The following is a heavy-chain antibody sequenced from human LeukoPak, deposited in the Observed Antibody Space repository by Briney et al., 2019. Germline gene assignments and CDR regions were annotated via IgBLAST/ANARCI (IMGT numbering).Heavy chain of an antibody. CDR1: GFTFSSYS. Sequence: GGSLRLSCAASGFTFSSYSMNWVRQAPGKGLEWVSSISSSSSYIYYADSVKGRFTISRDNAKNSLYLQMNSLRAEDTAVYYCARVAYSGSYYHAFDIWGQGTTVTVSS. V-gene: IGHV3-21*01. J-gene: IGHJ3*02. D-gene: IGHD1-26*01. CDR2: ISSSSSYI. CDR3: ARVAYSGSYYHAFDI.